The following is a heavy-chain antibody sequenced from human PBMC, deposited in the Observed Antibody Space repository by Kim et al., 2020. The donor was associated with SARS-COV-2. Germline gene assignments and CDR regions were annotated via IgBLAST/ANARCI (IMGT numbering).Heavy chain of an antibody. J-gene: IGHJ4*02. D-gene: IGHD6-19*01. Sequence: VPVKSRITINPDTSKNQFSLQLNSVTPEDTAVYYCARDRRIAVAGTSLDYWGQGTLVTVSS. CDR3: ARDRRIAVAGTSLDY. V-gene: IGHV6-1*01.